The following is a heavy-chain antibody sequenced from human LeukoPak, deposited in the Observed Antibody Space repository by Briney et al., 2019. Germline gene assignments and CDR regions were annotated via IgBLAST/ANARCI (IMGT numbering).Heavy chain of an antibody. CDR2: INPNSGGT. J-gene: IGHJ4*02. V-gene: IGHV1-2*02. D-gene: IGHD6-19*01. CDR3: ARDWDIAVAFFDC. CDR1: GYTFTGHY. Sequence: ASVKVSCKASGYTFTGHYIHWVRQAPGQGLEWMGWINPNSGGTNYAQKFQGRVTMTRDTSISTAYMELSRLRSDDTAVYYCARDWDIAVAFFDCWGQGTLVTVSS.